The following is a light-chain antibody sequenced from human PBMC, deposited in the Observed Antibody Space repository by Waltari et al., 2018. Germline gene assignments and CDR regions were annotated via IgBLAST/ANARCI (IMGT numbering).Light chain of an antibody. J-gene: IGKJ4*01. V-gene: IGKV3-11*01. CDR2: HAS. CDR3: QRRANWPPLT. CDR1: QSVSNF. Sequence: EIVLTQSPATLSLSPGERATLSCRASQSVSNFLAWYQQKPGHAPRLLIYHASNRATGIPARFSGRGAETDVTLSISGLEPRDSAIYCCQRRANWPPLTVGGGTRVEI.